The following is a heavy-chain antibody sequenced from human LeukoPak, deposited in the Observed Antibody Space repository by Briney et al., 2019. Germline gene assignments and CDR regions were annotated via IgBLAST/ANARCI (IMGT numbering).Heavy chain of an antibody. V-gene: IGHV1-46*01. J-gene: IGHJ4*02. CDR3: ARVNYGGNSPFDY. CDR1: GDTFTSYY. D-gene: IGHD4-23*01. Sequence: ASVKVSCKASGDTFTSYYMHWVRQAPGQGLEWMGIINPSGGSTSYAQKFQGRVTMTRDTSTSTVYMELSSLRSEDMAVYYCARVNYGGNSPFDYWGQGTLVTVSS. CDR2: INPSGGST.